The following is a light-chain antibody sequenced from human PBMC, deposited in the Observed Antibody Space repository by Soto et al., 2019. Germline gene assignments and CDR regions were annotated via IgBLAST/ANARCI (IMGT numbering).Light chain of an antibody. CDR1: QSVSSSY. CDR3: QQYGSSGT. V-gene: IGKV3-20*01. J-gene: IGKJ1*01. Sequence: EIVLTQSPDTLSLTTGERATLSSRASQSVSSSYLAWYQQKPGQAPRLLIYGASTRATGIPDRFSGSGSGTDFTLTISRLEPEDFAVYYCQQYGSSGTFGQGTMVDIK. CDR2: GAS.